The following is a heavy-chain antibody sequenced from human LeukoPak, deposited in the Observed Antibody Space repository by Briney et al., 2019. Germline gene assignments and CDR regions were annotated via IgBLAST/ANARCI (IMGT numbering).Heavy chain of an antibody. CDR1: GYTFASYY. J-gene: IGHJ4*02. CDR3: ARGEDIVVVAAATIEY. V-gene: IGHV1-46*01. D-gene: IGHD2-15*01. Sequence: GASVKVSCKASGYTFASYYIHWVRQAPGQGLEWMGIINPKTGFTNYALKFQGRITITSDTSASTVYMDLGSLKSEDTAIYYCARGEDIVVVAAATIEYWGQGALVTVSS. CDR2: INPKTGFT.